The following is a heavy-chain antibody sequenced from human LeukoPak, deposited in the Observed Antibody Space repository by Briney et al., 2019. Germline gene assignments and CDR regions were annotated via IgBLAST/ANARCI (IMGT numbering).Heavy chain of an antibody. CDR2: INPNSGDT. V-gene: IGHV1-2*02. CDR1: GYTFTGYY. Sequence: ASVKVSCKASGYTFTGYYMHWGRQAPGQGLEWMGWINPNSGDTNYAQKFQGRVTMTRDTSIRTAYLELSGLRSDDTAVYYCPKNPYEYYFDYWGQGTLVTVSS. J-gene: IGHJ4*02. CDR3: PKNPYEYYFDY. D-gene: IGHD5-12*01.